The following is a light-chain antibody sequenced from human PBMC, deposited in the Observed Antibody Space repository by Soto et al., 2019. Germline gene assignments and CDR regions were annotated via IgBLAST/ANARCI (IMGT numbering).Light chain of an antibody. CDR3: QQYHEWSGT. V-gene: IGKV1-5*03. CDR1: QTIDSR. CDR2: RTS. J-gene: IGKJ4*02. Sequence: DIQMTQSPSTLSASVGDRVTITCRASQTIDSRLAWCQQRPGQPPSLLIYRTSTWASGFPARFSGSASGTEFTLTISSLQSDDFAAYYCQQYHEWSGTFGGGTKVDIK.